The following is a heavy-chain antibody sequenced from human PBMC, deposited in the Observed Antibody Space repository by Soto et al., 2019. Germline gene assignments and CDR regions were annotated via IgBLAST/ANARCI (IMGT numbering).Heavy chain of an antibody. Sequence: QITLKESGPTLLKPTQTLTLTCTFSGFSFISSGEGVGWIRQPPGKALEWLALIYCDDDRRYNPSLENRLTITKHNEPSRTQVFLTLTDVDPADTATYYCAPRQRIIRYFDLGYFDSWGQGAPVTVSS. D-gene: IGHD3-9*01. J-gene: IGHJ4*02. CDR2: IYCDDDR. CDR1: GFSFISSGEG. V-gene: IGHV2-5*02. CDR3: APRQRIIRYFDLGYFDS.